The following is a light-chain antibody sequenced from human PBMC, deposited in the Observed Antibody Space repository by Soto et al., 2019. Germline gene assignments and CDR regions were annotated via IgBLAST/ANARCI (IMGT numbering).Light chain of an antibody. CDR2: AAS. V-gene: IGKV1D-8*03. Sequence: VIWMTQSPSLLSASTGDRVTISCRMSQGISSYLNWYQHKPGKAPKLLIYAASSLQTGVPSRFSGSRSGTDFALTISSLQRDDFATYYCQQTDSFPRTFGQGTKVEMK. J-gene: IGKJ1*01. CDR3: QQTDSFPRT. CDR1: QGISSY.